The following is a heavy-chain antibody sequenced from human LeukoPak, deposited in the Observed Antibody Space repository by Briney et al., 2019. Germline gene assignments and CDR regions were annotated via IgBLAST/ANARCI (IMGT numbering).Heavy chain of an antibody. CDR2: ISSSSSYI. Sequence: PGGSLRLSCAASGFTFSSYSMNWVRQAPGEGLEWVSSISSSSSYIYYADSVKGRFTISRDNAKNSLYLQMNSLRAEDTAVYYCARDPLITMVRGEGFGYWGQGTLVTVSS. J-gene: IGHJ4*02. V-gene: IGHV3-21*01. CDR1: GFTFSSYS. D-gene: IGHD3-10*01. CDR3: ARDPLITMVRGEGFGY.